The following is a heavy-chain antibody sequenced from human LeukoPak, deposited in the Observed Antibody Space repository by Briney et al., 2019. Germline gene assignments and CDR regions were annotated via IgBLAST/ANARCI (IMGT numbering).Heavy chain of an antibody. Sequence: GASVKVSCKASGYTFTSYGISWVRQAPGQGLEWMGWISAYNGNTNYAQKLQGRVTMTTDTSTSTAHMELRSLRSDDTAVYYCARAKDSYGYSGFDYWGQGTLVTVPS. D-gene: IGHD5-18*01. V-gene: IGHV1-18*01. CDR1: GYTFTSYG. CDR2: ISAYNGNT. CDR3: ARAKDSYGYSGFDY. J-gene: IGHJ4*02.